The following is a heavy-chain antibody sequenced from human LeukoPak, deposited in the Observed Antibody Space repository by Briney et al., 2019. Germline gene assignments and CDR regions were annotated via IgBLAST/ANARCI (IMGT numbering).Heavy chain of an antibody. CDR1: GFTFDDYG. J-gene: IGHJ4*02. V-gene: IGHV3-20*04. CDR3: ARNGEAGWREGYYFDY. D-gene: IGHD6-19*01. CDR2: INWNGGST. Sequence: GGSLRLSCAASGFTFDDYGMSWVRQAPGKGLEWVSGINWNGGSTGYADSVKGRFTISRDSAKNSLYLQMNSLRAEDTALYYCARNGEAGWREGYYFDYWGQGTLVTVSS.